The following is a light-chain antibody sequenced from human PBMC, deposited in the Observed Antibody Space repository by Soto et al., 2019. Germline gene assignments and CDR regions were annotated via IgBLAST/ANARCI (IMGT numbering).Light chain of an antibody. J-gene: IGKJ1*01. CDR2: WAS. Sequence: DIVMTQCPDSLAVSLGERATINCKSSQTVLYSSNYLAWYQQKPGQPPKLLIYWASTRESGVPDRFSGSGSGTDFTLTISSLQAEDVAVYYCQQYYTTPVTFGQGTKVEI. CDR3: QQYYTTPVT. CDR1: QTVLYSSNY. V-gene: IGKV4-1*01.